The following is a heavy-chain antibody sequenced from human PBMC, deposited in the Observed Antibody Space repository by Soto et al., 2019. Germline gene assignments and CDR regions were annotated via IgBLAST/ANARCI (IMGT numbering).Heavy chain of an antibody. CDR3: ARIAPSGGYVDEHYYYGMDV. D-gene: IGHD2-15*01. Sequence: SETLSLTCTVSGGSISSYYWSWIRQPPGKGLEWIGYIYYSGSTNYNPSLKSRVTISVDTSKNQFSLKLSSVTAADTAVYYCARIAPSGGYVDEHYYYGMDVRGQGTTVTVSS. J-gene: IGHJ6*02. CDR1: GGSISSYY. CDR2: IYYSGST. V-gene: IGHV4-59*01.